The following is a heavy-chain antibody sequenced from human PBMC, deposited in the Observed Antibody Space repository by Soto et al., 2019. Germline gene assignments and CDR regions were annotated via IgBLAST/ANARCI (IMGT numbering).Heavy chain of an antibody. CDR3: ARVLTYYDFWSGYRSLNWFDP. CDR2: ISAYNGNT. D-gene: IGHD3-3*01. V-gene: IGHV1-18*01. Sequence: QVQLVQSGAEVKKPGASVKVSCKASGYTFTSYGISWVRQAPGQGLEWMGWISAYNGNTNYAQQLQGRVTMTTDTSTSTAYMELRSLRSGDTAVYYCARVLTYYDFWSGYRSLNWFDPWGQGTLVTVSS. J-gene: IGHJ5*02. CDR1: GYTFTSYG.